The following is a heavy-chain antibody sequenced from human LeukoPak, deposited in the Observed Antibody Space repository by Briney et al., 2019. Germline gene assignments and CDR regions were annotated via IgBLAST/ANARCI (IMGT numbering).Heavy chain of an antibody. Sequence: PGGSLRLSCAASGFTFSTYGMHWVRQAPGKGLEWVAVMSYGGNNKYYADSVKGRFTISRDNSKNTLYLQMNSLRAEDTAVYYCASGYYYGSGSYRQTDYWGQGTLVTVSS. V-gene: IGHV3-30*12. CDR1: GFTFSTYG. J-gene: IGHJ4*02. CDR2: MSYGGNNK. D-gene: IGHD3-10*01. CDR3: ASGYYYGSGSYRQTDY.